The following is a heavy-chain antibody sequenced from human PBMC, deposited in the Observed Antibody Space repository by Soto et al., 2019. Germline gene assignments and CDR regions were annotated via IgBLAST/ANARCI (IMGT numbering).Heavy chain of an antibody. CDR1: GFTFSSYS. CDR2: ISSSSSYI. Sequence: EVQLVESGGGLVKPGGSLRLSCAASGFTFSSYSMNWVRQAPGKGLEWVSSISSSSSYIYYADSVKGRFTISRDNAKNSLYLQMNSLRAEEAAVYYCARGTVPAANTGWFDPWGQGTLVTVSS. CDR3: ARGTVPAANTGWFDP. D-gene: IGHD2-2*01. J-gene: IGHJ5*02. V-gene: IGHV3-21*01.